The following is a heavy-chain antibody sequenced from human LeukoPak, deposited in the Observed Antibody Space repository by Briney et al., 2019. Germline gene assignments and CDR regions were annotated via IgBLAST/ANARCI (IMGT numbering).Heavy chain of an antibody. D-gene: IGHD3-22*01. J-gene: IGHJ3*02. CDR3: ARSLGSGYSGFDI. V-gene: IGHV4-61*02. CDR2: IYTSGST. CDR1: GGSISSGSYY. Sequence: PSETLSLTCTVSGGSISSGSYYWSWIRQPAGKGLEWIGRIYTSGSTNYNPSLKSRVTISVDTSKNQFSLKLSSVTAADTAVYYCARSLGSGYSGFDIWGQGTMVTVSS.